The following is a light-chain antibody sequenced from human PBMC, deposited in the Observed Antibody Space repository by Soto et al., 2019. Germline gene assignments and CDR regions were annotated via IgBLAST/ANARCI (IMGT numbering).Light chain of an antibody. CDR1: SSNIGTNT. Sequence: QLVLTQPPSASGTPGQRVTISCSGSSSNIGTNTVNWYQQLPGTAPKLLMYSNDQRPSGVSGRLSGSKSGTSASLAISGLQSEDEADYYCAAWDDSLNGVVFGGGTKLTVL. CDR2: SND. V-gene: IGLV1-44*01. J-gene: IGLJ2*01. CDR3: AAWDDSLNGVV.